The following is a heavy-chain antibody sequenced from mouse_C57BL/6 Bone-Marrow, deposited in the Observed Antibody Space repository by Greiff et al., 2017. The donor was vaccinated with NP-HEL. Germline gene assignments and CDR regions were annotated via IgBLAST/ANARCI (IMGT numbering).Heavy chain of an antibody. CDR1: GYTFTNYW. Sequence: QVHVKQSGAELVRPGTSVKMSCKASGYTFTNYWIGWAQQRPGHGLEWIGDIYPGGGYTNYKENFKGKAPLTADKSSSTAYMQISSLTSEDSTIYYYARRGYYDYPYYAMDYWGQGTSVTVSA. CDR3: ARRGYYDYPYYAMDY. J-gene: IGHJ4*01. CDR2: IYPGGGYT. V-gene: IGHV1-63*01. D-gene: IGHD2-4*01.